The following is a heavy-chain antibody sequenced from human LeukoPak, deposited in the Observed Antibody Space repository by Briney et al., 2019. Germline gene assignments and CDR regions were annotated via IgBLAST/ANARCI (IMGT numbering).Heavy chain of an antibody. CDR3: ARINYDSSGYYFGY. V-gene: IGHV4-59*01. CDR2: IYYSGST. CDR1: GGSISSYY. Sequence: SETLSLTCTVSGGSISSYYWSWIRQPPGKGLEWIGYIYYSGSTNYNPSLKSRVTISGDTSKNQFSLKLSSVTAADTAMYFCARINYDSSGYYFGYWGQGALVTVSS. J-gene: IGHJ4*02. D-gene: IGHD3-22*01.